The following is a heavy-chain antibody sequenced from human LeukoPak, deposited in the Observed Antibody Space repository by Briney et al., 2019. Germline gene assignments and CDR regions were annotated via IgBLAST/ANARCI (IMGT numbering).Heavy chain of an antibody. CDR1: GFTFSNYG. V-gene: IGHV3-33*01. D-gene: IGHD2/OR15-2a*01. CDR2: ICSDGSNK. CDR3: ARAVFAGAFFGMDV. J-gene: IGHJ6*02. Sequence: GRSLRLSCAASGFTFSNYGIHWVRQAPGKGLEWVAIICSDGSNKYYADSVKGRFTISRDNSKSTLYLQMNSLRAEDTAVYYCARAVFAGAFFGMDVWGQGTTVTVSS.